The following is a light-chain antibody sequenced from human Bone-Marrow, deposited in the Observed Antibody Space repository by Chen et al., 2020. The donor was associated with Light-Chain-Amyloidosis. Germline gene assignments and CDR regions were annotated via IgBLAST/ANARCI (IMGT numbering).Light chain of an antibody. CDR2: KAS. V-gene: IGKV1-5*03. CDR1: QSISTW. Sequence: DTQMTQSPSTLSVSVGDRVTITCRASQSISTWLAWYQQKPGKAPKLLISKASNVESGVPSRFSGSGSGTEFTLTISSLQPDDFATYYCQQYNSYWTFGQGTKVEIK. CDR3: QQYNSYWT. J-gene: IGKJ1*01.